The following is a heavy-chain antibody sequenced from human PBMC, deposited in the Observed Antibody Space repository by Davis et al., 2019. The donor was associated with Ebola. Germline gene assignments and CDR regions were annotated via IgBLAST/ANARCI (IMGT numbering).Heavy chain of an antibody. D-gene: IGHD1-26*01. V-gene: IGHV3-23*01. CDR2: ISGSGDTT. CDR1: GFTFSSYA. J-gene: IGHJ4*02. Sequence: GESLKISCAASGFTFSSYAMSWVRQAPGKGLEWVSAISGSGDTTYYADSVKGRFTISRDNSKNTLYLQMNSLRAEDTAVYYCARDKGDFDYWGQGTLVTVSS. CDR3: ARDKGDFDY.